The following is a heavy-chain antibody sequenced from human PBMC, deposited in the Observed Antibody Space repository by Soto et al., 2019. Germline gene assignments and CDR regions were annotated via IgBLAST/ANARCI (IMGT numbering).Heavy chain of an antibody. CDR3: ARDGRTFYYMEV. D-gene: IGHD2-2*01. J-gene: IGHJ6*03. CDR1: GFTFSSYS. Sequence: GGSLRLSCAASGFTFSSYSMNWVRQAPGKGLEWVSSISSSSSYIYYADSVKGRFTISRDNAKNSLYLQMNSLRAEDTAVYYCARDGRTFYYMEVWGKGTTVTVSS. CDR2: ISSSSSYI. V-gene: IGHV3-21*01.